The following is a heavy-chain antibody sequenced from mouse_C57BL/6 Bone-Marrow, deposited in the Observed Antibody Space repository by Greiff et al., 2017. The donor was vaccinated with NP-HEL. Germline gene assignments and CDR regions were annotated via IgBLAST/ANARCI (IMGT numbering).Heavy chain of an antibody. V-gene: IGHV8-12*01. CDR3: ARRPNYGSSLYYFDY. CDR1: GFSLSTSGLG. Sequence: QVTLKESGPGILQSSQTLSLTCSFSGFSLSTSGLGVSWIRQPSGKGLEWLAHIYWDDDKRYNPSLKSRLTISKDTSRNQVFLKITSVDTADTATYYCARRPNYGSSLYYFDYWGQGTTLTVSS. J-gene: IGHJ2*01. D-gene: IGHD1-1*01. CDR2: IYWDDDK.